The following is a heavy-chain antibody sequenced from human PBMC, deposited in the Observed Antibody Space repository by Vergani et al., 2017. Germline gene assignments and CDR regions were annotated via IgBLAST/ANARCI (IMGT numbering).Heavy chain of an antibody. CDR3: ASLHNYGGKGGRDY. Sequence: EVQLVESGGGLVKPGGSLRLSCAASGFTFSSYSMNWVRQAPGKGLEWVSSISSSSSYIYYADSVKGRFTISRDNAKNSLYLQMNSLRAEDTAVYYCASLHNYGGKGGRDYWGQGTLVTVSS. CDR1: GFTFSSYS. D-gene: IGHD4-23*01. J-gene: IGHJ4*02. V-gene: IGHV3-21*01. CDR2: ISSSSSYI.